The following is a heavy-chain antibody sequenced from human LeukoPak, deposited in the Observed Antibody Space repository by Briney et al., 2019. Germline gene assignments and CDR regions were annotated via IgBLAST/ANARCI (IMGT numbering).Heavy chain of an antibody. D-gene: IGHD4-11*01. Sequence: PGGSLRLSCEASGFTFSSFSLHWVRQAPGKGLYWVAVISSEGNNQYYADSVKGRFTISRDNSNNTLFLHMDSLRAEDTAIYYCTRVDYIDEGIDYWGQGTLVTVSS. CDR3: TRVDYIDEGIDY. J-gene: IGHJ4*02. CDR1: GFTFSSFS. CDR2: ISSEGNNQ. V-gene: IGHV3-30*04.